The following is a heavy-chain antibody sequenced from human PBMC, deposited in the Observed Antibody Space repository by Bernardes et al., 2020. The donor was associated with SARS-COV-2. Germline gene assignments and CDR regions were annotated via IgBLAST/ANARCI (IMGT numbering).Heavy chain of an antibody. J-gene: IGHJ4*02. CDR3: ARARGSSGYYYSYYFDY. D-gene: IGHD3-22*01. Sequence: SEPLSLTCTVSGGSISSYYWSWIRQPPGKGLEWIGYIYYSGSTNYNPSLKSRVTISVDTSKNQFSLKLSSVTAADTAVYYCARARGSSGYYYSYYFDYWGQGTLVTVSS. V-gene: IGHV4-59*01. CDR1: GGSISSYY. CDR2: IYYSGST.